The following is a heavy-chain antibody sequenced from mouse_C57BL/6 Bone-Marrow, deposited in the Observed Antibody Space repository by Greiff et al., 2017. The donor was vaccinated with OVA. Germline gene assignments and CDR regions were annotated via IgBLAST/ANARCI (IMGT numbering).Heavy chain of an antibody. Sequence: VQLQQSGAELVKPGASVKISCKASGYAFSRYWMNWVKQRPGKGLEWIGQLYPGDGDTNYNGKFKGKATLTADKSSSTAYMQLSSLSSEDSAVYFCARLRWFAYWGQGTLVTVSA. CDR2: LYPGDGDT. CDR1: GYAFSRYW. CDR3: ARLRWFAY. J-gene: IGHJ3*01. V-gene: IGHV1-80*01.